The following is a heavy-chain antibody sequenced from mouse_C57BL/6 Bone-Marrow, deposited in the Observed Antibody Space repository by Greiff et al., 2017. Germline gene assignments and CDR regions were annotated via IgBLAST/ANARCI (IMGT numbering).Heavy chain of an antibody. CDR1: GYTFTSYW. CDR3: AREDGYYGMEY. Sequence: VQLQQPGAELVMPGASVKLSCKASGYTFTSYWMHWLKQRPGQGLEWIGEIDPSDSYTIYNQTFQGNFTLTVDNSSSTAYMQLSSLTSEDTADXYCAREDGYYGMEYWGQGTSGTVSA. CDR2: IDPSDSYT. J-gene: IGHJ4*01. V-gene: IGHV1-69*01. D-gene: IGHD2-3*01.